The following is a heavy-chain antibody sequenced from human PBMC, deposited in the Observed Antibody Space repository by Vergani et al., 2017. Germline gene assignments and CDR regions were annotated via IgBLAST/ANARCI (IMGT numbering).Heavy chain of an antibody. CDR1: GGSISSYY. J-gene: IGHJ4*02. CDR2: IYYSGST. D-gene: IGHD3-16*01. V-gene: IGHV4-59*08. Sequence: QVQLQESGPGLVKPSETLSLTCTVSGGSISSYYWSWIRQPPGKGLEWIGYIYYSGSTNYNPSLKSRVTISVETSKNQFSLKLSSVTAADTAVYYCARHVRRRGGNYFDYWGQGTLVTVSS. CDR3: ARHVRRRGGNYFDY.